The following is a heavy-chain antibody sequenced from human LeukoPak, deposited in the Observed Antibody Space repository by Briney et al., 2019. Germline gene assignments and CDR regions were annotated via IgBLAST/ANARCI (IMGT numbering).Heavy chain of an antibody. CDR2: IGTAGDT. D-gene: IGHD3-10*01. CDR1: GFTFRSYD. V-gene: IGHV3-23*01. CDR3: AKGGTMVRGVRDPFDY. Sequence: GGSLRLSCEASGFTFRSYDMYWVRQAPGKGLEWVSNIGTAGDTYYADSVKGRFTISRDNSKNTLYLQMNSLRAEDTAVYYCAKGGTMVRGVRDPFDYWGQGTLVTVSS. J-gene: IGHJ4*02.